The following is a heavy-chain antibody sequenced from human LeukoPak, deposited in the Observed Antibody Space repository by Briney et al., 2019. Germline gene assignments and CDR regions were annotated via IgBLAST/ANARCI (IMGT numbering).Heavy chain of an antibody. V-gene: IGHV3-33*01. CDR2: IWYDGSNK. D-gene: IGHD5-24*01. J-gene: IGHJ4*02. Sequence: PGGSLRLSCAASGFTFSSYGMHWVRPAPGKGLEWVAVIWYDGSNKYYAASVKGRFTISRDNSKNTLYLQMNSLRAEDTAVYYCASSTITATLDYWGQGTLVTVSS. CDR3: ASSTITATLDY. CDR1: GFTFSSYG.